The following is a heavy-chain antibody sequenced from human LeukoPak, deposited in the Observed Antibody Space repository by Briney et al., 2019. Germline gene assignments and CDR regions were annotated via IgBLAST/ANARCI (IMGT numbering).Heavy chain of an antibody. D-gene: IGHD6-6*01. J-gene: IGHJ4*02. CDR3: AKDKEASQYSSSSSAFDY. Sequence: GGSLRLSCAASGFTFSSYAMSWVRQAPGKGLEWVSAISGSGGSTYYADSVKGRFTISRDNSKNTLYLQMNSLRAEDTAVYYCAKDKEASQYSSSSSAFDYWGQRTLVTVSS. V-gene: IGHV3-23*01. CDR2: ISGSGGST. CDR1: GFTFSSYA.